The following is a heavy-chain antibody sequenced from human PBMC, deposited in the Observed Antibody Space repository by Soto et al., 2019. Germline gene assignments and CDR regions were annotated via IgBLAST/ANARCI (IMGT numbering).Heavy chain of an antibody. J-gene: IGHJ4*02. CDR2: ISTYSGNT. V-gene: IGHV1-18*01. D-gene: IGHD3-16*01. CDR3: AREEKQLSRYGGDFDY. Sequence: ASVKVSCKASGYTFTAYGISWVRQAPGQGLEWMAWISTYSGNTDFAQKVQGRVTLTADTSTSTAYMELRNLTSDDTAVYFCAREEKQLSRYGGDFDYWGQGILVTVSS. CDR1: GYTFTAYG.